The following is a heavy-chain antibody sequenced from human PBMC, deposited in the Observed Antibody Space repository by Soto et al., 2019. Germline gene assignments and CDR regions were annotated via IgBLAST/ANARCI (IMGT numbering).Heavy chain of an antibody. CDR1: GGSISSSSYY. CDR3: AISNPGIAVAGNGY. Sequence: LSLTCTVSGGSISSSSYYWGWIRQPPGKGLEWIGSIYYSGSTYYNPSLKSRVTISVDTSKNQFSLKLSSVTAADTAVYYCAISNPGIAVAGNGYWGQGTLVTVSS. D-gene: IGHD6-19*01. J-gene: IGHJ4*02. CDR2: IYYSGST. V-gene: IGHV4-39*01.